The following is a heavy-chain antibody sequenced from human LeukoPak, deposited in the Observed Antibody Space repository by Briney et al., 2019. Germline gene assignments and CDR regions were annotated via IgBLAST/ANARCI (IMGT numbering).Heavy chain of an antibody. CDR2: ISDSGGST. CDR1: GITLSNYG. D-gene: IGHD3-22*01. Sequence: GGSLRLSCAVSGITLSNYGMSWVRQAPGKGLEWVASISDSGGSTNYADSVKGRFTTSRDSPKNTLYLQMNSLRAEDTAAYFCAKRGVVIRVILVGFHKEAYYFDSWGQGALVTVSS. J-gene: IGHJ4*02. V-gene: IGHV3-23*01. CDR3: AKRGVVIRVILVGFHKEAYYFDS.